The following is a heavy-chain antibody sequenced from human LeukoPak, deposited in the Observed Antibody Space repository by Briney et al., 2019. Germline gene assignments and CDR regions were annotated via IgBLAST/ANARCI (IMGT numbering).Heavy chain of an antibody. V-gene: IGHV4-4*02. CDR3: ARGYCSGGSCYSGGGFDI. J-gene: IGHJ3*02. D-gene: IGHD2-15*01. CDR1: GGSISGDNL. Sequence: SGTLSLTCAVSGGSISGDNLWTWVRQPPGKGLEWIGEMYESGNINYNPSLKSRVIISADKSKNQFSLRLNSVTAADTAVYYCARGYCSGGSCYSGGGFDIWGQGTMVTVSS. CDR2: MYESGNI.